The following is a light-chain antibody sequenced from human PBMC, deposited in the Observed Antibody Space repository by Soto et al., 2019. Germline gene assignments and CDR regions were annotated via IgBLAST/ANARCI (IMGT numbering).Light chain of an antibody. CDR3: SSYTSSNTYV. CDR1: SSDVGGYHY. CDR2: DVS. V-gene: IGLV2-14*01. J-gene: IGLJ1*01. Sequence: QSVLTQPASVSGSPGQSITISCTGTSSDVGGYHYVSWYQQYPGKAPKVMIYDVSNRPSGVSNRFSASKSGTTASLTISGLQPEDGAEYYCSSYTSSNTYVFGTGTKVTVL.